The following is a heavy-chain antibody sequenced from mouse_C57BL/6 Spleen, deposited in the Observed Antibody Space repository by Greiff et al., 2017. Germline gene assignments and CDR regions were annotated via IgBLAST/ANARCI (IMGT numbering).Heavy chain of an antibody. CDR1: GYTFTSYG. D-gene: IGHD2-4*01. J-gene: IGHJ4*01. Sequence: VQLQESGAELARPGASVKLSCKASGYTFTSYGISWVKQRTGQGLEWIGEIYPRSGNTYYNEKFKGKATLTADKSSSTAYMELRSLTSEDSAVYFWARSESYDYDGYAMDDWGQGTSVTVSS. V-gene: IGHV1-81*01. CDR3: ARSESYDYDGYAMDD. CDR2: IYPRSGNT.